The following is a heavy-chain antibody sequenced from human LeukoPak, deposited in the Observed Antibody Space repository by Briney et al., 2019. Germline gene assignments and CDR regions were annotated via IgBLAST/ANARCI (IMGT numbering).Heavy chain of an antibody. CDR2: IYPGDSDT. CDR3: ARHSEFPYYYYGMDV. Sequence: GESLKISCKGSGSSFTSYWIGWVRQMPGKGLEWMGIIYPGDSDTRYSPSFQGQVTISADKSISTAYLQWSSLKASDTAMYYCARHSEFPYYYYGMDVWGQGTTVTVSS. D-gene: IGHD1-26*01. CDR1: GSSFTSYW. J-gene: IGHJ6*02. V-gene: IGHV5-51*01.